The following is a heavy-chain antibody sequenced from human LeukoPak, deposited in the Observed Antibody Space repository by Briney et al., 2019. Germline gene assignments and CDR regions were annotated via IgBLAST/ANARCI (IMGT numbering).Heavy chain of an antibody. J-gene: IGHJ4*02. Sequence: GGSLRLSCAASGFTFSSYTMNWVRQAQGKGQDWDSNIRSTNSTIYYADSVKGRFTISRDNAKNSLYLQINSLRDENTAVYYCARRIAVAGTFFEYWGQGTLGTVSS. D-gene: IGHD6-19*01. V-gene: IGHV3-48*02. CDR2: IRSTNSTI. CDR3: ARRIAVAGTFFEY. CDR1: GFTFSSYT.